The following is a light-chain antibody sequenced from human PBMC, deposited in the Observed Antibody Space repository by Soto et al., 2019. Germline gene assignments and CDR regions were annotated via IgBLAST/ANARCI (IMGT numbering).Light chain of an antibody. CDR2: GVT. J-gene: IGLJ1*01. Sequence: HSVLTQHASVSGSPGQSITISCAGTSSDVGGNNHVAWYQQHPGKAPKLIIYGVTNRPSGVSYRFSGSKSGNTASLTISGLQAEDEADYYCNSFAGSRGYVFGTGTKVTVL. CDR3: NSFAGSRGYV. CDR1: SSDVGGNNH. V-gene: IGLV2-14*01.